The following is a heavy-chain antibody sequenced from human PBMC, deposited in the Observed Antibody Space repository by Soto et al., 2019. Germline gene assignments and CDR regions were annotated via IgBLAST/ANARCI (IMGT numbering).Heavy chain of an antibody. Sequence: SETLSLTCTVSGGSISSYYWSWIRQPPGRGLEWIGYIYYSGSINYNPSLKSRVTISVDTSKNQFSLKLSSVTAADTAVYYCARFDYYDSSGYLDFGPKWGQGTQVTVSS. D-gene: IGHD3-22*01. J-gene: IGHJ4*02. V-gene: IGHV4-59*01. CDR2: IYYSGSI. CDR1: GGSISSYY. CDR3: ARFDYYDSSGYLDFGPK.